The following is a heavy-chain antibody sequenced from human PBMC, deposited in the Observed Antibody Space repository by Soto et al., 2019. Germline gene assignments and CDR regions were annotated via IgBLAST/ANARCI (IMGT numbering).Heavy chain of an antibody. V-gene: IGHV4-34*01. CDR1: GGSFSGYY. Sequence: SETLSLTCAVYGGSFSGYYWSWIRQPPGKGLEWIGEINHSGSTNYNPSLKSRVTISVDTSENQFSLKLSSVTAADTAVYYCARGITRVRGFSIRANWFAAWGKGSLVTV. CDR2: INHSGST. D-gene: IGHD3-10*01. J-gene: IGHJ5*02. CDR3: ARGITRVRGFSIRANWFAA.